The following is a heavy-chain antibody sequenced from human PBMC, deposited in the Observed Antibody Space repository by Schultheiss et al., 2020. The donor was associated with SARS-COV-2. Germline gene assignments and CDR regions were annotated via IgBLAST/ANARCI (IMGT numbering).Heavy chain of an antibody. Sequence: SQTLSLTCTVSGGSISNYYWTWIRQPPGKGLEWIGYIYYSGSTNYNPSLKSRVTISVDTSKNQFSLKLSSVTAADTAVYYCARIEAAKFDYWGQGTLVTVSS. CDR1: GGSISNYY. D-gene: IGHD6-13*01. V-gene: IGHV4-59*01. J-gene: IGHJ4*02. CDR3: ARIEAAKFDY. CDR2: IYYSGST.